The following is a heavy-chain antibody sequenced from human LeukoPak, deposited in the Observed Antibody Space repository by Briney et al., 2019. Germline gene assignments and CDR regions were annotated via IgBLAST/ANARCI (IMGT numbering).Heavy chain of an antibody. V-gene: IGHV4-39*07. D-gene: IGHD3-9*01. J-gene: IGHJ4*02. CDR1: GGSISSSSYY. Sequence: SETLSLTCTVSGGSISSSSYYWGWIRQPPGKGLEWIGSIYYSGSTYYNPSLKSRVTISVDTSKNQFSLKLSSVTAADTAVYYCYQTTRYDILNGYYFDYWGQGTLVTVSS. CDR2: IYYSGST. CDR3: YQTTRYDILNGYYFDY.